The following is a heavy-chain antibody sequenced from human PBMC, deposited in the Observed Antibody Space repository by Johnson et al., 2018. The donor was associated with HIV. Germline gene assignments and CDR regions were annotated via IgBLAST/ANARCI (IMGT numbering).Heavy chain of an antibody. D-gene: IGHD1-26*01. Sequence: VQLVESGGGLVQPGGSLRLSCVASGFTFSNYWMTWVRQAPEKGLEWVASIKQDGSEQYYVGSVKGRFPISRDNAKNSLYLQMNSLRTEDTAGYYCARDLDTGGASGAFDMWGQGTMVTVSS. V-gene: IGHV3-7*01. CDR2: IKQDGSEQ. CDR1: GFTFSNYW. J-gene: IGHJ3*02. CDR3: ARDLDTGGASGAFDM.